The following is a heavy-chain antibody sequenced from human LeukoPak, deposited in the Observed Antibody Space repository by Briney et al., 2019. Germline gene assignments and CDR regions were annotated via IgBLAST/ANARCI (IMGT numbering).Heavy chain of an antibody. V-gene: IGHV4-34*01. CDR1: GGSISSGGYY. Sequence: SETLSLTCAVSGGSISSGGYYWSWIRQPPGKGLEWIGEINHSGSTNYNPSLKSRVTISVDTSKNQFSLKLSSVTAADTAVYYCARADHCSSTSCYTLPNWFDPWGQGTLVTVSS. J-gene: IGHJ5*02. CDR3: ARADHCSSTSCYTLPNWFDP. D-gene: IGHD2-2*02. CDR2: INHSGST.